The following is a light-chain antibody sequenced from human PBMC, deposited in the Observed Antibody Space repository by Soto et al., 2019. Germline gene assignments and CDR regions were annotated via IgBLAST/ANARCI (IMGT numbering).Light chain of an antibody. J-gene: IGLJ2*01. CDR3: GTWDSSLSAGV. V-gene: IGLV1-51*02. CDR1: SSNIGNNY. Sequence: QSVLTQPPSVSAAPGQKVTISFSGSSSNIGNNYVAWYQQLPGTAPKILIYENNNRPSGIPERFSGSKSGKSANLGNTGLQTGDEADYYCGTWDSSLSAGVFGGGTKVTV. CDR2: ENN.